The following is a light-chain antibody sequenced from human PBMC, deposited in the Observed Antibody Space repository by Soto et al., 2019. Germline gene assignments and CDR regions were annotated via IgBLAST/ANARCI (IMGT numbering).Light chain of an antibody. V-gene: IGKV3D-7*01. CDR1: QSVSNNY. Sequence: EIVLTQSPATLSLSPGERATLSCRASQSVSNNYLAWYQQKPGQAPRLLIYGASNRAAGIPDRFSGSGSGTEFTLTISSLQPDDFATYYCQQYNTYSRTFGQGTKVDIK. J-gene: IGKJ1*01. CDR2: GAS. CDR3: QQYNTYSRT.